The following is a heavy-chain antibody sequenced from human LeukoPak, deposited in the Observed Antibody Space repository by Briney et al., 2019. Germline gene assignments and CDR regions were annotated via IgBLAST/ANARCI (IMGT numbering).Heavy chain of an antibody. CDR3: ARAFSRPAFDY. CDR2: INPNSGGT. Sequence: ASVKVSCKASGYTFTGYYMHWVRQAPGQGLEWMGRINPNSGGTNYAQKFQGRVTITRDTSASTAYMELSSLRSEDTAVYYCARAFSRPAFDYWGQGTLVTVSS. D-gene: IGHD3-3*02. J-gene: IGHJ4*02. CDR1: GYTFTGYY. V-gene: IGHV1-2*06.